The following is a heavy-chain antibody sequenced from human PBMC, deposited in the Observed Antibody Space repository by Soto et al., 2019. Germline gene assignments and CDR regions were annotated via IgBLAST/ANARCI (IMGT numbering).Heavy chain of an antibody. Sequence: GGSLRLSCAASGFTFSSYAMSWVRQAPGKGLEWVSAISGSGGSTYYADSVKGRFTISRDNSKNTLYLQMNSLRAEDTAVYYCAKDEVLWFGELSHYYYYYMDVWGKGTTVTVSS. CDR1: GFTFSSYA. CDR3: AKDEVLWFGELSHYYYYYMDV. D-gene: IGHD3-10*01. J-gene: IGHJ6*03. CDR2: ISGSGGST. V-gene: IGHV3-23*01.